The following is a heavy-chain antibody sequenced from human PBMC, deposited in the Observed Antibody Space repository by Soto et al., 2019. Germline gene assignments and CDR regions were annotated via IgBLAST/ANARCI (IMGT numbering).Heavy chain of an antibody. Sequence: EVQLLESGGGLVQPGGSLRLSCAASGFTFSSDAMTCVRQAPGKGLEWGSSISGSGDSTYYADSVKGRFTISRDNSKNTLYLQMNTLRAEATAVYYCAKGLAVAGHYYYGMDVWGQGTTVTVSS. CDR3: AKGLAVAGHYYYGMDV. CDR2: ISGSGDST. V-gene: IGHV3-23*01. J-gene: IGHJ6*02. D-gene: IGHD6-19*01. CDR1: GFTFSSDA.